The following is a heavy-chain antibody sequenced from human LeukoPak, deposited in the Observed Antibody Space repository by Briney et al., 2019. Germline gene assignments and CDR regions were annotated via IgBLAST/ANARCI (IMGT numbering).Heavy chain of an antibody. CDR3: AREGTTFLLD. V-gene: IGHV3-30*01. D-gene: IGHD4-11*01. Sequence: GRSLRLSCAASGFTFSSFGMHWVRQAPGKGLEWVAIISYDGSNKYHADSVKGRFTISRDNSKNTLYLQMNSLSPEDTACYFCAREGTTFLLDWGQGTLVTVSS. J-gene: IGHJ4*02. CDR1: GFTFSSFG. CDR2: ISYDGSNK.